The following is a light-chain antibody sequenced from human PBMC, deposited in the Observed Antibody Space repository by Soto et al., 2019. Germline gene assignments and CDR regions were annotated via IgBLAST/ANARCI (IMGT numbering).Light chain of an antibody. V-gene: IGLV2-14*01. Sequence: QSVLTQPASVSGSPGQSITISCTGTSSDVGAYNYVSWFQQHPGKAPTLIISEVSNRPSGVSNRFSGSKSGNAASLTISGLQAEDEADYFCFSFTTDWTXVFGTGTKVNV. CDR3: FSFTTDWTXV. J-gene: IGLJ1*01. CDR1: SSDVGAYNY. CDR2: EVS.